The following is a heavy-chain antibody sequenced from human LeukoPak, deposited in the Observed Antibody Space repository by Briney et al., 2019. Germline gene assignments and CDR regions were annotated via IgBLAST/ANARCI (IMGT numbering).Heavy chain of an antibody. V-gene: IGHV4-30-2*01. J-gene: IGHJ4*02. CDR2: IYHSGST. D-gene: IGHD6-19*01. CDR3: ARYHSSGFYYFDY. CDR1: GGSISSGGYS. Sequence: SQTLSLTCAVSGGSISSGGYSWSWIRQPPGKGLEWIGYIYHSGSTYYNPSLKSRVTISVDRSKNQFSLKLSSVTAADTAVYYCARYHSSGFYYFDYWGQGTLVTLSS.